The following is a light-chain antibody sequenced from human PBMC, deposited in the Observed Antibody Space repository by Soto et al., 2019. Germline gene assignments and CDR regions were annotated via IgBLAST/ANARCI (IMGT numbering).Light chain of an antibody. CDR2: GNN. CDR3: QSFDNRLSGFYV. Sequence: QPVLTQPPSVSGAPGQRVTISCTGSSSNIGAGYDVHWYQQVPGKAPKLLIYGNNNRPSGVPARISASKSGTSASLAITGVQAEDEADYYCQSFDNRLSGFYVFGTGTKLTVL. J-gene: IGLJ1*01. CDR1: SSNIGAGYD. V-gene: IGLV1-40*01.